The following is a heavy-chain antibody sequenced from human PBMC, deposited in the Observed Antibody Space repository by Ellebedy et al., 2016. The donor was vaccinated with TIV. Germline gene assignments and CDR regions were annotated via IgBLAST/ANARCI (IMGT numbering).Heavy chain of an antibody. CDR3: ARGPDARADY. Sequence: AASVKVSCKASGYIFTHYAMHWVRQAPGQGLEWMGWINGDTKYSEKFQGRVTITRDISASTVYMELSGLRSEDTALYYCARGPDARADYWGQGTRVTVSS. J-gene: IGHJ4*02. V-gene: IGHV1-3*01. D-gene: IGHD2-2*01. CDR2: INGDT. CDR1: GYIFTHYA.